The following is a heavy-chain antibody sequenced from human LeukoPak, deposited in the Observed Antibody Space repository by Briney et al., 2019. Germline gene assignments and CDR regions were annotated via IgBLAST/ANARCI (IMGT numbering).Heavy chain of an antibody. CDR3: AREGYYSGMDV. V-gene: IGHV3-21*01. CDR2: IGSSISYI. Sequence: GGSLRLSCAASGFTFSNYGMNWVRQAPGKGLEWVSFIGSSISYISYADSVKGRFTISKDNAKNSLYLQMNSLRAEDTAVYYCAREGYYSGMDVWGQGTTVTVSS. J-gene: IGHJ6*02. CDR1: GFTFSNYG.